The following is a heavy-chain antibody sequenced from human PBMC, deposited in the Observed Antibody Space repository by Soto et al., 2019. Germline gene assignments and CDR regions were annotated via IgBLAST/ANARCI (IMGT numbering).Heavy chain of an antibody. D-gene: IGHD3-22*01. CDR3: VKGEYYYDSSGYYPFDY. V-gene: IGHV3-64D*06. Sequence: GGSLRLSCSASGFTFSSYAMHWVRQAPGKGLEYVSSISTNGGSTYYADSVKGRFTISRDNSKNTQYLQMSSLRADDTAVYYCVKGEYYYDSSGYYPFDYWGQGTLVTVSS. CDR2: ISTNGGST. J-gene: IGHJ4*02. CDR1: GFTFSSYA.